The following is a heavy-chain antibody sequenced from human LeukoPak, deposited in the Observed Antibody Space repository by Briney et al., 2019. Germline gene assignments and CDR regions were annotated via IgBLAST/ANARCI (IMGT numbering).Heavy chain of an antibody. J-gene: IGHJ4*02. CDR1: GFTISSYA. Sequence: GGSLRLSCAASGFTISSYAMNWVRQAPGKGLEWVSSISRGSDHIFYADSMKGRFTISRDNAKNSLYLQMISLGAEDTAVYYCARPYDTRGYFPDYWGQGTLVTVSS. CDR2: ISRGSDHI. V-gene: IGHV3-21*01. CDR3: ARPYDTRGYFPDY. D-gene: IGHD3-22*01.